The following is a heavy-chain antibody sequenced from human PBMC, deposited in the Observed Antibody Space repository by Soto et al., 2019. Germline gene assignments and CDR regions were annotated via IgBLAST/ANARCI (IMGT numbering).Heavy chain of an antibody. CDR3: TTAGITMVASPYHD. CDR1: GFTFSNAW. Sequence: EVQLVESGGGLVKPGGSLRLSCAASGFTFSNAWMNWVRQAPGKGLEWVGRIKSKTDGGTTDYAAPVKGRFTIARDDSKNPLYLQKNRLKTEDTAVDYWTTAGITMVASPYHDWGQGTLVTVSS. J-gene: IGHJ4*02. D-gene: IGHD3-10*01. CDR2: IKSKTDGGTT. V-gene: IGHV3-15*07.